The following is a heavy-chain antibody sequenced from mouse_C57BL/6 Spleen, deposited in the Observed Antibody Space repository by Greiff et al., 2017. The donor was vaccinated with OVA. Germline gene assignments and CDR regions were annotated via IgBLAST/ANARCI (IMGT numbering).Heavy chain of an antibody. Sequence: EVKLQESGGGLVQPGGSLKLSCAASGFTFSDYGMAWVRQAPRKGPEWVAFISNLAYSIYYADTVTGRFTISRENAKKTLYLEMSSLRSEDTAMYYCARRTTPNWYFDVWGTGTTVTVSS. J-gene: IGHJ1*03. CDR1: GFTFSDYG. D-gene: IGHD1-2*01. V-gene: IGHV5-15*01. CDR2: ISNLAYSI. CDR3: ARRTTPNWYFDV.